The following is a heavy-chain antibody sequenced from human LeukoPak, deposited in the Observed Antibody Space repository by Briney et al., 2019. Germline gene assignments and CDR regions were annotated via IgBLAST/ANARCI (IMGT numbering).Heavy chain of an antibody. D-gene: IGHD3-22*01. CDR1: GFTFNDYA. Sequence: PGGSVRLSCAASGFTFNDYAMQWVRQAPGKGLEWVSLISWDGGSTFYADSVKGRFTISRDNSKNSLYLQMNSLRPEDTALYYCAARSIIMIDEAFDIWGQGTMVTVSS. CDR3: AARSIIMIDEAFDI. J-gene: IGHJ3*02. CDR2: ISWDGGST. V-gene: IGHV3-43D*03.